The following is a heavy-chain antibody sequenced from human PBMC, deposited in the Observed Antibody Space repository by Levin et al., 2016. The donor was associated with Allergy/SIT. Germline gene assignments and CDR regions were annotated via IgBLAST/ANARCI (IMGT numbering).Heavy chain of an antibody. J-gene: IGHJ6*02. Sequence: GESLKISCAASGFTFSSYSMNWVRQAPGKGLEWVSSISSSSSYIYYADSVKGRFTISRDNAKNSLYLQMNSLRAEDTAVYYCARDRVVSGTTGYGMDVWGQGTTVTVSS. D-gene: IGHD1-7*01. CDR1: GFTFSSYS. CDR3: ARDRVVSGTTGYGMDV. V-gene: IGHV3-21*01. CDR2: ISSSSSYI.